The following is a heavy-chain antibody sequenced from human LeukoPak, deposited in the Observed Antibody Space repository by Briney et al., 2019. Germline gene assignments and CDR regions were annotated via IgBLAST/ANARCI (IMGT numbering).Heavy chain of an antibody. CDR3: ATSASRLHRTYYYYGMDV. CDR1: GYTFTGYY. CDR2: INPNSGGT. V-gene: IGHV1-2*02. J-gene: IGHJ6*02. Sequence: ASVKVSCKASGYTFTGYYMHWVRQAPGQGLEWMGWINPNSGGTNYAQKFQGRVTMTEDTSTDTAYMELSSLRSEDTAVYYCATSASRLHRTYYYYGMDVWGQGTTVTVSS.